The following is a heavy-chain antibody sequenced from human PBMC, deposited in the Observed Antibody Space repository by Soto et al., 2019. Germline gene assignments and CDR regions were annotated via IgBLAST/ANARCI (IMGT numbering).Heavy chain of an antibody. Sequence: QVQLQESGPGLVKPSGTLSLTCAVSGGAISSSNWWSWVRQPPGKGLEWIGAIYHSGSTNYNPSLKSRVTLSVDKSTNQFSLKLSSVTAADTAVYYCASEGVERGFDYWGQGPLVTVSS. CDR3: ASEGVERGFDY. J-gene: IGHJ4*02. CDR2: IYHSGST. CDR1: GGAISSSNW. V-gene: IGHV4-4*02. D-gene: IGHD2-8*01.